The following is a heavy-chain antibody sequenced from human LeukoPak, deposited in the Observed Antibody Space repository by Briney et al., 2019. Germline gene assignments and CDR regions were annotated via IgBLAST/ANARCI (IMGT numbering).Heavy chain of an antibody. D-gene: IGHD4-17*01. Sequence: PGGSLRLPCAASGFTFSTYAMSWVRQAPGEGREWVSSIRGSDGSTYYADSVKGRFAISRDNSKNTLYLQMNSLRAEDTAVYYCAKDVYGDYGGLDYWGQGTLVTVSS. J-gene: IGHJ4*02. CDR3: AKDVYGDYGGLDY. CDR1: GFTFSTYA. V-gene: IGHV3-23*01. CDR2: IRGSDGST.